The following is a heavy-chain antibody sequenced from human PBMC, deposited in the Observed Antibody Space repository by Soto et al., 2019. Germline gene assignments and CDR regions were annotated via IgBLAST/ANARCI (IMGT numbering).Heavy chain of an antibody. CDR1: GGSISSGDYY. J-gene: IGHJ3*02. V-gene: IGHV4-30-4*01. D-gene: IGHD6-19*01. CDR3: AHYSSGRAFDI. CDR2: IYYSGST. Sequence: QVQLQESGPGLVKPSQTLSLTCTVSGGSISSGDYYWSWIHQPPGKGLEWIGDIYYSGSTYYNPSLKSRGTISVDTAKNQFSLKLSSVTAADTAVYYFAHYSSGRAFDIWGQGTMVTVSS.